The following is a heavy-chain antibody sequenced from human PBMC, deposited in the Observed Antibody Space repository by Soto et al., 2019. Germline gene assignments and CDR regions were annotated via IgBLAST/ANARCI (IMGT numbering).Heavy chain of an antibody. Sequence: SVSNAWMNWVRQAPGKGLEWVGRIKSKTDGGTTDYAAPVKGRFTISRDDSKNTLYLQMNSLKTEDTAVYYCTTPKYYDFWSGYFNGYGMDVWGQGTTVTVSS. J-gene: IGHJ6*02. D-gene: IGHD3-3*01. CDR1: SVSNAW. V-gene: IGHV3-15*07. CDR3: TTPKYYDFWSGYFNGYGMDV. CDR2: IKSKTDGGTT.